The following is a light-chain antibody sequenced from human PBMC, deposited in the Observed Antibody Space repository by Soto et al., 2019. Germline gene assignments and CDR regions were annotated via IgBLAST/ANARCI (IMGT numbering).Light chain of an antibody. CDR2: DAS. CDR1: KDIKNF. CDR3: QQYHDLPLT. Sequence: DIKMTQSPSSRFESVGDSATITCQPSKDIKNFLNWYQQKPGKAPKLLIYDASDLQTGVPSRFSGSGSGTDFRFTISSLQPEDIATYFCQQYHDLPLTFGGGSKVEI. V-gene: IGKV1-33*01. J-gene: IGKJ4*01.